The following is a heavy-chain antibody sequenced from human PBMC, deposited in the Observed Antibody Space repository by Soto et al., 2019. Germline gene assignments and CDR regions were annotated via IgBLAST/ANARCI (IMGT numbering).Heavy chain of an antibody. V-gene: IGHV3-15*07. CDR1: GLTFKTVW. CDR2: IKSKADGETT. Sequence: EVQLVESGGGLVKPGGSLGLSCAASGLTFKTVWMHWVRQAPGKGLEWVGRIKSKADGETTDYTEPVKGRFTISRDDSKNTLYLQMNSLKTEDKAVYYCNTYYDFWVCHTPLWGQGTLVTVSS. J-gene: IGHJ4*02. CDR3: NTYYDFWVCHTPL. D-gene: IGHD3-3*01.